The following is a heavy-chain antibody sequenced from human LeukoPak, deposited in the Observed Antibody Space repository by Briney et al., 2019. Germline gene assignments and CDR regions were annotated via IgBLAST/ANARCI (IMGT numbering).Heavy chain of an antibody. D-gene: IGHD1-26*01. CDR1: GGSISSYY. J-gene: IGHJ5*02. CDR3: ARVLFIRSGSYSVSWFDP. V-gene: IGHV4-4*07. CDR2: IYTSGST. Sequence: SETLSLTCTVSGGSISSYYWSWIRQPAGKGLEWIGRIYTSGSTNYNPSLKSRVTMSVDTSKNQFSLKLSSVTAADTAVYYCARVLFIRSGSYSVSWFDPWGQGTLVTVSS.